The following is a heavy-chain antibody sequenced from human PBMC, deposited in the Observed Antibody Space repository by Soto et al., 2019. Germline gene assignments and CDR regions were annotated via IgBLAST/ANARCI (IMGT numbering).Heavy chain of an antibody. D-gene: IGHD6-13*01. CDR3: ARGKRGSSWYRGEEKYYYYGMDV. CDR2: IHHSGST. CDR1: GESFNGYY. Sequence: SETLSLTCTAYGESFNGYYWSWIRQPPGKGLEWIGEIHHSGSTNYNPSLKSRVTFSIDTSKRQFSLKVRPVTAADTAVYYCARGKRGSSWYRGEEKYYYYGMDVWGQGTPVTVS. V-gene: IGHV4-34*01. J-gene: IGHJ6*02.